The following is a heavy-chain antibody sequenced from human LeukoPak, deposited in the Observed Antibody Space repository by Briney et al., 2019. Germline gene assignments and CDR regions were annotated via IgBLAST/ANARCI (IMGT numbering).Heavy chain of an antibody. CDR1: GFTVSSNY. CDR3: ARDTSGSRWGLEY. D-gene: IGHD6-13*01. CDR2: VYSGGGT. J-gene: IGHJ4*02. V-gene: IGHV3-53*01. Sequence: GGSLRLSCAASGFTVSSNYMSWVRQAPGKGLEWVSVVYSGGGTYYADSVKGRFTISRDNSKNTLYLQMNSLRAEDTAIYYCARDTSGSRWGLEYWGQGTLVTVSS.